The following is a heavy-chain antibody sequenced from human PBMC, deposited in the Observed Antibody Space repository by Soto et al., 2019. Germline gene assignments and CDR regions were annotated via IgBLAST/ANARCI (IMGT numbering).Heavy chain of an antibody. D-gene: IGHD3-10*01. CDR1: GDSLKNHY. CDR2: IYDSGST. J-gene: IGHJ4*02. Sequence: SETLSLTCSVSGDSLKNHYWACLRHSPGKGLEWIGNIYDSGSTNYSPALKSRVSMSVDTAKNLFSLKMNSVTAADTAVYYCARSSMVPADYFDFWGQGTVVTVSS. CDR3: ARSSMVPADYFDF. V-gene: IGHV4-59*11.